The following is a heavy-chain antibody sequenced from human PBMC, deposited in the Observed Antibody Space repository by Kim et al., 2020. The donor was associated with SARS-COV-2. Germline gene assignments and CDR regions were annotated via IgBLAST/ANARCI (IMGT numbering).Heavy chain of an antibody. D-gene: IGHD1-26*01. J-gene: IGHJ4*02. V-gene: IGHV3-48*02. CDR1: GFTSSNYV. Sequence: GGSLRLSCAVSGFTSSNYVMHWVRQAPGKGLEWVSCIGSSGSPIYYADSVEGRFTISRDNAKNSLFLQMNSLRDEDTAVYYCARGLVAATSRVFDYWGQGTLVTVSS. CDR2: IGSSGSPI. CDR3: ARGLVAATSRVFDY.